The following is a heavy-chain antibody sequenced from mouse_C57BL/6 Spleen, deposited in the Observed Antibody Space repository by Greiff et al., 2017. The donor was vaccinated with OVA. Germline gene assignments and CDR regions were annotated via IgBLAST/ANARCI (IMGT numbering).Heavy chain of an antibody. CDR1: GYSITSGYY. D-gene: IGHD2-4*01. V-gene: IGHV3-6*01. Sequence: EVHLVESGPGLVKPSQSLSLTCSVTGYSITSGYYWNWIRQFPGNKLEWMGYISYDGSNNYNPSLKNRISITRDTSKNQFFLKLNSVTTEDTATYYCARDDYYYAMDYWGQGTSVTVSS. CDR2: ISYDGSN. J-gene: IGHJ4*01. CDR3: ARDDYYYAMDY.